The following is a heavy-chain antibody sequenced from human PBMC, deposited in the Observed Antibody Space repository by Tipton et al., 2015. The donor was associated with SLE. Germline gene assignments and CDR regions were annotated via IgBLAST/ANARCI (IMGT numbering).Heavy chain of an antibody. V-gene: IGHV3-30*04. Sequence: SLRLSCAASGFTFSSYAMHWVRQAPGKGLEWVAVISYDGSNKYYADSVKGRFTISRDNSKNTLYLQMNSLRAEDTAVYYCARAPVFWSGYLDYWGQGTLVTVSS. CDR3: ARAPVFWSGYLDY. J-gene: IGHJ4*02. D-gene: IGHD3-3*01. CDR2: ISYDGSNK. CDR1: GFTFSSYA.